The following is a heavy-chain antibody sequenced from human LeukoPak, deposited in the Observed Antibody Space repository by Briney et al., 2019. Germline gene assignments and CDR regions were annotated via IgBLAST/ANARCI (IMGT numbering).Heavy chain of an antibody. CDR2: IKEDGSEQ. CDR3: ARDSFETDIDY. Sequence: GGSLRLSCAVSGFTFRTYWMSWVRQAPGKGLEWVANIKEDGSEQYYVNSLKGQFTISRDNVKNSLYLQMNSLRVEDSAVYYCARDSFETDIDYWGQGTLVTVSS. J-gene: IGHJ4*02. CDR1: GFTFRTYW. V-gene: IGHV3-7*01. D-gene: IGHD1-14*01.